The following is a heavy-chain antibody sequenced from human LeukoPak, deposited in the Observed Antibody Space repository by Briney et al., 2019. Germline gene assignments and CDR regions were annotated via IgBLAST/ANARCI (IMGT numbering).Heavy chain of an antibody. Sequence: SVKVSCKASGYTFTGYYMHWVRQAPGQGLEWMGGIIPIFGTANYAQKFQGRVTITADESTSTAYMELSSLRSEDTAVYYCASKSRFLEWVINPPYFYYHLEVWGKGTTVTVPS. D-gene: IGHD3-3*01. J-gene: IGHJ6*03. CDR1: GYTFTGYY. CDR2: IIPIFGTA. CDR3: ASKSRFLEWVINPPYFYYHLEV. V-gene: IGHV1-69*13.